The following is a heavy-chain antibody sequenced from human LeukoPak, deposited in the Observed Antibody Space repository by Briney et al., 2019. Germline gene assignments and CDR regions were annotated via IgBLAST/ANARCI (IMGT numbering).Heavy chain of an antibody. Sequence: ASVKVSCKASGYTFTSYGISWVRQAPGQGLEWMGWISAYNGNTNYAQKLQGRVTVTTDTSTSTAYMELRSLRSDDTAVYYCARSGYYGSGSYHDWFDPWGQGTLVTVSS. D-gene: IGHD3-10*01. CDR3: ARSGYYGSGSYHDWFDP. V-gene: IGHV1-18*04. CDR2: ISAYNGNT. CDR1: GYTFTSYG. J-gene: IGHJ5*02.